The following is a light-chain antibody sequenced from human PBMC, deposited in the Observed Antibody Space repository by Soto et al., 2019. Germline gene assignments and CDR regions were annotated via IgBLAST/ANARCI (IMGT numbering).Light chain of an antibody. CDR3: QKYDSDPFT. V-gene: IGKV1-27*01. CDR1: QGINNY. Sequence: DIQMTQSPSSLSASVGDRVTVTCRASQGINNYLAWYQHKPGEVPNLLIYAASTLHSGVPSRVSGSGSGTDFTLTISRLQPEDVATYYCQKYDSDPFTFGPGNKVYI. J-gene: IGKJ3*01. CDR2: AAS.